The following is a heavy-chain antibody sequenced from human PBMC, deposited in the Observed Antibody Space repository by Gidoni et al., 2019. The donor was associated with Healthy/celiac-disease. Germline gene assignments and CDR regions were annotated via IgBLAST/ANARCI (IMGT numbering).Heavy chain of an antibody. CDR2: INHSGST. CDR3: ARSGLDYYYYGMDV. J-gene: IGHJ6*02. D-gene: IGHD6-6*01. CDR1: GGSFSGYY. Sequence: QVQLQPWGAGLLKPSEPLSLPCAVYGGSFSGYYWSWIRQPPGKGLEWIGEINHSGSTNYNPSLKSRVTISVDTSKNQFSLKLSSVTAADTAVYYCARSGLDYYYYGMDVWGQGTTVTVSS. V-gene: IGHV4-34*01.